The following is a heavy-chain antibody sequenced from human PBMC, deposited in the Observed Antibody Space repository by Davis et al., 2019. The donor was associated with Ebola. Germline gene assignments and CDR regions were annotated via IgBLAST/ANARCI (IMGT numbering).Heavy chain of an antibody. CDR1: GFTFSSYA. Sequence: GESLKISCAASGFTFSSYAMSWVRQAPGKGLEWVSSISDTGASTYYAESVKGRFTISRDNSKNTLYLQMASLRGDDTAVYYCATAYSTSWIFGDYWGQGNLVTVSS. CDR2: ISDTGAST. D-gene: IGHD2-2*01. V-gene: IGHV3-23*01. CDR3: ATAYSTSWIFGDY. J-gene: IGHJ4*02.